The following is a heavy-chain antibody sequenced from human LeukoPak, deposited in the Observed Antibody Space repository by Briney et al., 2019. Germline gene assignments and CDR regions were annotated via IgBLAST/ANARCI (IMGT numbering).Heavy chain of an antibody. Sequence: GGSLRLSCAASGFTFSSYAMSWVRQAPGKGLEWVSAISGSGGSTYYADSVKGRFTISRDNSKNTLYLQMNSLRAEDTAVYYCAKSWRQWLVQDYFDYWAREPWSPSPQ. CDR2: ISGSGGST. CDR1: GFTFSSYA. D-gene: IGHD6-19*01. V-gene: IGHV3-23*01. J-gene: IGHJ4*02. CDR3: AKSWRQWLVQDYFDY.